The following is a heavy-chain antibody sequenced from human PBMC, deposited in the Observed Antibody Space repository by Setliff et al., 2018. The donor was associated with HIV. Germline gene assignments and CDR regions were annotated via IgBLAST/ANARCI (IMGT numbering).Heavy chain of an antibody. CDR3: ARSVDGYFDY. Sequence: KPGGSLRLSCAASGFRFSVYSMNWIRQAPGKGLEWISYMTSDEKTISYADSVKGRFTISRDNAGNSLYLQMNNLRAEDTALYFCARSVDGYFDYWGQGALVTVSS. D-gene: IGHD5-12*01. CDR1: GFRFSVYS. V-gene: IGHV3-11*04. J-gene: IGHJ4*02. CDR2: MTSDEKTI.